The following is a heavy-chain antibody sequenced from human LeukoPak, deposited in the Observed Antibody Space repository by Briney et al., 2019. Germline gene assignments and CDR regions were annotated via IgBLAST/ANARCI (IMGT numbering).Heavy chain of an antibody. CDR1: VYTFTSYA. CDR2: INAGNGNT. Sequence: ASVKVSCKASVYTFTSYAMHWVRQAPGQRLEWMGWINAGNGNTKYSQKFQGRVTITRDTSASTAYMELSSLRSEDTAVYYCARAEFRSASFDYWGQGTLVTVSS. CDR3: ARAEFRSASFDY. V-gene: IGHV1-3*01. J-gene: IGHJ4*02.